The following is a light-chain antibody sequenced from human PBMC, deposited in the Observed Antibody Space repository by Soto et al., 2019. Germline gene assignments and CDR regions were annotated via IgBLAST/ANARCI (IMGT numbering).Light chain of an antibody. V-gene: IGKV3-15*01. J-gene: IGKJ1*01. Sequence: EIVMTLSPATLSVSTGDRATLSCRASQSVSTNLAWYQQKPGQAPRLLIYGASTRATVIPARFSGSGSGTEFTLTISSLQSEDFVLYYCQQYNNWPWTFGQGTKVDIK. CDR1: QSVSTN. CDR2: GAS. CDR3: QQYNNWPWT.